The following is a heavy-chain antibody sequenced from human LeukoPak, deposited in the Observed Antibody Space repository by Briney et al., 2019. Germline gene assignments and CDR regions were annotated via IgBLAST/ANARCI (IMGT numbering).Heavy chain of an antibody. CDR2: ISSSGSTI. CDR1: GFTFSDYY. D-gene: IGHD3-10*01. J-gene: IGHJ4*02. CDR3: ARDLIPSPGWFGEFGIAFDY. Sequence: GGSLRLSCAASGFTFSDYYMSWIRQAPGKGLEWVSYISSSGSTIYYADSVKGRFTISRDNAKNSLYLQMNSLRAEDTAVYYCARDLIPSPGWFGEFGIAFDYWGQGTLVTVSS. V-gene: IGHV3-11*04.